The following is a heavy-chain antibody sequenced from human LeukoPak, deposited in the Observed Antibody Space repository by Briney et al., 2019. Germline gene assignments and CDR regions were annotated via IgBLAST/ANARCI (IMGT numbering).Heavy chain of an antibody. V-gene: IGHV4-39*01. Sequence: SETLSLTCTVSGGSISSSSYYWDWIRQPPGKGLELIGTIYYSGSTYYDPSLKSRVTISVDTSKNQFSLKLTSVTAADTAVYYCARNLTTVVTPGAKYNYFDHWGQGTLVTVSS. CDR3: ARNLTTVVTPGAKYNYFDH. CDR1: GGSISSSSYY. J-gene: IGHJ5*02. D-gene: IGHD4-23*01. CDR2: IYYSGST.